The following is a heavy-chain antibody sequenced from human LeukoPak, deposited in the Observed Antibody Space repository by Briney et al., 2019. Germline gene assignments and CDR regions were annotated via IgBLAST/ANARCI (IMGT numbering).Heavy chain of an antibody. V-gene: IGHV1-2*04. D-gene: IGHD6-19*01. J-gene: IGHJ3*02. Sequence: ASVKVSCKASGYTFTGYYMHWVRPAPGQGLEWMGWINPNSGGTNYAQKFQGWVTMTRDTSISTAYMELSRLRSDDTAVYYCARDRRYSSGLYAFDIWGQGTMVTVSS. CDR2: INPNSGGT. CDR3: ARDRRYSSGLYAFDI. CDR1: GYTFTGYY.